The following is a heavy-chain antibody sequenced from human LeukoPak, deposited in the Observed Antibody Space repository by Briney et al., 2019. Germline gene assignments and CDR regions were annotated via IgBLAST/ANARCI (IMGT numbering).Heavy chain of an antibody. CDR1: GFTFSSYA. CDR2: ISGSGGCT. V-gene: IGHV3-23*01. Sequence: GGSLRLSCAASGFTFSSYAMGWVRQAPGKGLEWVSAISGSGGCTYYADSVKGRFTISRDNSKNTLYLQMNSLRAEDTAVSYCAKVSYSYFDYWGQGTLVTVSS. CDR3: AKVSYSYFDY. J-gene: IGHJ4*02. D-gene: IGHD1-26*01.